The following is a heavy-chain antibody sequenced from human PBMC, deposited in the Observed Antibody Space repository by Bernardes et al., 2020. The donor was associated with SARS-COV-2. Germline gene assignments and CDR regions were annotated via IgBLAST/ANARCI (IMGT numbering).Heavy chain of an antibody. CDR3: TRLTYCGGDCYFLGMDV. CDR2: IRSKANSYAT. Sequence: GGSLRLSCAASGFTFSGSAMHWVRKASGKGLEWVGRIRSKANSYATAYAASVKGRFTISRDDSKNTAYLQMNSLKTEDTAVYYCTRLTYCGGDCYFLGMDVWGQGTTVTVSS. D-gene: IGHD2-21*02. CDR1: GFTFSGSA. J-gene: IGHJ6*02. V-gene: IGHV3-73*01.